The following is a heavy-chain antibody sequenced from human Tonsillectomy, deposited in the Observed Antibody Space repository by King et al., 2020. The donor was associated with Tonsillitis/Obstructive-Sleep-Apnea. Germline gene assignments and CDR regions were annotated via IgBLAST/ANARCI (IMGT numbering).Heavy chain of an antibody. CDR3: ARDYYDSSGYYHGYFQH. D-gene: IGHD3-22*01. Sequence: LVESGAEVKKPGASVKVSCKASGYTFTNYDITWVRQAPGQGLEWMGWSRPYDGDTNYAQKLQGRVTMTSDTSTTTAYMELRSLRSDDTAVYYCARDYYDSSGYYHGYFQHWGQGTLVTVSS. J-gene: IGHJ1*01. CDR2: SRPYDGDT. V-gene: IGHV1-18*01. CDR1: GYTFTNYD.